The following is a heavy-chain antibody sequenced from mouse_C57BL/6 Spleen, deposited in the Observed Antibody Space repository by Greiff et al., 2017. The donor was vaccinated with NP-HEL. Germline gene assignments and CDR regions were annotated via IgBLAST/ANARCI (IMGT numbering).Heavy chain of an antibody. CDR3: ARNLFITTVVGYAMDY. CDR2: INPGSGGT. Sequence: QVQLKESGAELVRPGTSVKVSCKASGYAFTNYLIEWVKQRPGQGLEWIGVINPGSGGTNYNEKFKGKATLTADKSSSTAYMQLSSLTSEDSAVYFCARNLFITTVVGYAMDYWGQGTSVTVSS. V-gene: IGHV1-54*01. D-gene: IGHD1-1*01. CDR1: GYAFTNYL. J-gene: IGHJ4*01.